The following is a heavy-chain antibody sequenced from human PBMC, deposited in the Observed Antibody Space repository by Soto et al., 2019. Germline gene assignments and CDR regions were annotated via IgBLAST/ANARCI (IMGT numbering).Heavy chain of an antibody. CDR3: ARGQYGDWDRGMGV. Sequence: HPGGSLRLSCAASGFTFSSYAMHWVRQAPGKVLEWVAFISYGGSTKYYADSVKGRFTISRDNSKNTLYLQMNSLRDEDTAVYYWARGQYGDWDRGMGVWGQRTTVTVPS. CDR1: GFTFSSYA. CDR2: ISYGGSTK. V-gene: IGHV3-30-3*01. D-gene: IGHD4-17*01. J-gene: IGHJ6*02.